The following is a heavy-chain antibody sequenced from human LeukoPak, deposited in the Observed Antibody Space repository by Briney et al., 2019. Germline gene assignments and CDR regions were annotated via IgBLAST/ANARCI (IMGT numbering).Heavy chain of an antibody. CDR3: ARGRIWFGEFLWPE. J-gene: IGHJ4*02. V-gene: IGHV4-34*01. CDR2: INHSGST. Sequence: SETLSLTCAVYGGSFSGYYWSWIRQPPGKGLEWIGEINHSGSTNYNPSLKSRVTISVDTSKNQFSLKLSSVTAADTAVYYCARGRIWFGEFLWPEWGQGTLVTVSS. D-gene: IGHD3-10*01. CDR1: GGSFSGYY.